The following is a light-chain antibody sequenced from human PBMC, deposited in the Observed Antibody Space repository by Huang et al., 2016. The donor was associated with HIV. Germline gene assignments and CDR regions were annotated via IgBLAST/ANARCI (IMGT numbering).Light chain of an antibody. CDR2: GAS. CDR1: QSISSSY. CDR3: QQYGASPYT. V-gene: IGKV3-20*01. Sequence: EIVLTQSPGTLSLSPGERATLSCRASQSISSSYVAWYQQLRGQAPRLLIYGASIRASGIPDRFSGSGSGTDFTLIINRLEPEDFAVYFCQQYGASPYTFGQGTKVHIK. J-gene: IGKJ2*01.